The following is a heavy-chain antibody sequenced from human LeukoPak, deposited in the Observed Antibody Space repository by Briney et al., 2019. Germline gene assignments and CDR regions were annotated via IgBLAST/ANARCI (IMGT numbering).Heavy chain of an antibody. CDR2: FDPEDGET. V-gene: IGHV1-24*01. J-gene: IGHJ4*02. CDR3: ARVWESFGYFDY. Sequence: ASVKVSCKVSGYTLTELSMHWVRQAPGKGLEWMGGFDPEDGETIYAQKFQGRVTMTRDTSTSTVYMELSSLRSDDTAVYYCARVWESFGYFDYWGQGTLVTVSS. D-gene: IGHD3-16*01. CDR1: GYTLTELS.